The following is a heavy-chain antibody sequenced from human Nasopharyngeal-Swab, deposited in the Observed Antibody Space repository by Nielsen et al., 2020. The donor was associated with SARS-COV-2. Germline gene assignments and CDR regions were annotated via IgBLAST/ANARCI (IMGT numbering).Heavy chain of an antibody. CDR3: ARDSAPYSSSWYRRVYWYFEL. CDR2: IWYDGSNK. CDR1: GFTFSSYG. J-gene: IGHJ2*01. Sequence: GESLKISCAASGFTFSSYGVHWVRQAPGKGLEWVAVIWYDGSNKYYADSVKGRFTISRDNSKNTLYLQMNSLRAEDTAVYYCARDSAPYSSSWYRRVYWYFELWGRGTLVTVSS. V-gene: IGHV3-33*01. D-gene: IGHD6-13*01.